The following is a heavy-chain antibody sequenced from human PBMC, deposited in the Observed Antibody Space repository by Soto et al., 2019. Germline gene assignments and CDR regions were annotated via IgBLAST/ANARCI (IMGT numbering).Heavy chain of an antibody. J-gene: IGHJ4*02. D-gene: IGHD3-10*01. CDR3: ARGDGTGSYLLDY. Sequence: QVQLVESGGGVVQPGRSLRLSCAASGFIVRSYALHWVRQAQGEGLEWVAVTIISYDGSHEYYADSVKGRFTISRDNSQNMVNLQMNSLRPDDTAVYYCARGDGTGSYLLDYWGRGTLVTVSA. CDR2: ISYDGSHE. CDR1: GFIVRSYA. V-gene: IGHV3-30*04.